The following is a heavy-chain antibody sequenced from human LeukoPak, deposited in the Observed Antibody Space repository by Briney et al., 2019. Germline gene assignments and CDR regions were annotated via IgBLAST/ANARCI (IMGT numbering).Heavy chain of an antibody. V-gene: IGHV1-69*13. CDR1: GGTFSSYA. D-gene: IGHD2-2*01. J-gene: IGHJ6*03. CDR2: IIPIFGTA. Sequence: SVKVSCKASGGTFSSYAISWVRQAPGQGLEWMGGIIPIFGTANYAQKFQGRVTITADESTSTAYMELSSLRSEDTAVYYCARGPVVPAAIFRPTKNYYYYMDVWGKGTTVTVSS. CDR3: ARGPVVPAAIFRPTKNYYYYMDV.